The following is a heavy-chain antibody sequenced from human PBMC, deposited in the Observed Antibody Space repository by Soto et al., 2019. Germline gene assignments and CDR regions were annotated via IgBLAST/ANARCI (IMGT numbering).Heavy chain of an antibody. CDR1: GGSISSGDYY. D-gene: IGHD1-1*01. J-gene: IGHJ6*02. V-gene: IGHV4-30-4*01. Sequence: QVQLQESGPGLVKPSQTLSLTCTVSGGSISSGDYYWSWIRQPPGKGLEWIGYIYYSGSTYYNPSLKSRVTISVDTSQNPFSLKLSPVTAADTAVYYCASPSSPHWKGGMDVWGQGTTVTVSS. CDR2: IYYSGST. CDR3: ASPSSPHWKGGMDV.